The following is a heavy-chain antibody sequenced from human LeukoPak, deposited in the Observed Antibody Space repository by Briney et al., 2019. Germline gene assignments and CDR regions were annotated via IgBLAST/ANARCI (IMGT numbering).Heavy chain of an antibody. CDR1: GFTVSSNY. J-gene: IGHJ2*01. CDR2: IYSGGST. V-gene: IGHV3-53*01. CDR3: ARDKVACSSTSCHYWYFDL. D-gene: IGHD2-2*01. Sequence: GGSLRLSCAASGFTVSSNYMSWVRQAPGKGLEWASVIYSGGSTYYADSVKGRFTISRDNSKNTLYLQMNSLRAEDTAVYYCARDKVACSSTSCHYWYFDLWGRGTLVTVSS.